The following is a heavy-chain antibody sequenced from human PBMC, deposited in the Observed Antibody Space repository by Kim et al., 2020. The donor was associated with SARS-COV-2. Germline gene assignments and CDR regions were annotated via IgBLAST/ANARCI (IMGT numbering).Heavy chain of an antibody. J-gene: IGHJ3*02. Sequence: DSVKGRFTISRDNSKNTLYLQMNSLRAEDTAVYYCARDIHLGSLKGAFDIWGQGTMVTVSS. V-gene: IGHV3-30*01. CDR3: ARDIHLGSLKGAFDI.